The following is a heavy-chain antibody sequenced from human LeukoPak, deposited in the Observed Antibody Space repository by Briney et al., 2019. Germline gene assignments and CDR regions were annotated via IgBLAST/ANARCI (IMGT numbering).Heavy chain of an antibody. CDR3: ARDSLGFGGDFRFDY. CDR2: IIPIFGTA. V-gene: IGHV1-69*05. D-gene: IGHD4-17*01. Sequence: SVKVSCKASVGTFSSYAIRWVRQAPRQGLEWMGGIIPIFGTANYAQKFQGRVTITTDESTSTAYMELSSLRSEDTAVYYCARDSLGFGGDFRFDYWGQGTLVTVSS. J-gene: IGHJ4*02. CDR1: VGTFSSYA.